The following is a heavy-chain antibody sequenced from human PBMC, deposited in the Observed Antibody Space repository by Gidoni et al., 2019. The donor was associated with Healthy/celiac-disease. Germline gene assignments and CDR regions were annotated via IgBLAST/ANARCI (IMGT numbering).Heavy chain of an antibody. CDR3: AKSQWEPRGNYYYGMDV. CDR2: ISGSGGST. Sequence: EVQLLESGGGLVQPGGSLRLSCAASGFTVSSYAMSWVRQAPGKVLEWVSAISGSGGSTYYADSVKGRFTISRDNSKNTLYLQMNSLRAEDTAVYYCAKSQWEPRGNYYYGMDVWGQGTTVTVSS. D-gene: IGHD1-26*01. V-gene: IGHV3-23*01. CDR1: GFTVSSYA. J-gene: IGHJ6*02.